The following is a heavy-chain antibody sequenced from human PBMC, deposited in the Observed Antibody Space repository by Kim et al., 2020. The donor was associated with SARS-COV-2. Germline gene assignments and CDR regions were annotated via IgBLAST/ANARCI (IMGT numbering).Heavy chain of an antibody. V-gene: IGHV3-66*02. D-gene: IGHD3-10*01. J-gene: IGHJ4*02. CDR2: IYSGGST. CDR1: GFTVSSNY. CDR3: ARDLGDMKTGDY. Sequence: GGSLRLSCAASGFTVSSNYMSWVRQAQGKGLEWVSVIYSGGSTYYADSVKGRFTISRDNSKNTLYLQMNSLRAEDTAVYYCARDLGDMKTGDYWGQGTLVTVSS.